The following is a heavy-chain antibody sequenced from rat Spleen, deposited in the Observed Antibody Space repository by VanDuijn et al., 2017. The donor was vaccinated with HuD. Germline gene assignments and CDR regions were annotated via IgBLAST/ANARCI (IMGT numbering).Heavy chain of an antibody. CDR3: SRSECVHYYLPFAD. CDR1: GYSITSSYR. D-gene: IGHD1-6*01. V-gene: IGHV3-3*01. J-gene: IGHJ3*01. Sequence: EVQLQESGPGLVKPSQSLSLTCSVTGYSITSSYRWNWIRKFPGNKLEWMGYINSAGNTNYNPSLKSRISISRDTSKNQFFLQVNSLSTEDTATYYCSRSECVHYYLPFADWGQGTLVTVSS. CDR2: INSAGNT.